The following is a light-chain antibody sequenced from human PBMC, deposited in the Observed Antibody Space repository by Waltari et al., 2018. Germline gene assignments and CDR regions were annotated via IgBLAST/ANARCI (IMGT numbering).Light chain of an antibody. V-gene: IGLV2-14*03. CDR3: ASYTTTTTAV. Sequence: QSALTQPASVSASPGQSITISCTGTSRDAGAYDYVSWYQVYPGKAPKLIIYDVSKRPSASSNRFCGSKSGNTASLVISGLHPDDEAVYYCASYTTTTTAVFGGGTRVTV. J-gene: IGLJ2*01. CDR1: SRDAGAYDY. CDR2: DVS.